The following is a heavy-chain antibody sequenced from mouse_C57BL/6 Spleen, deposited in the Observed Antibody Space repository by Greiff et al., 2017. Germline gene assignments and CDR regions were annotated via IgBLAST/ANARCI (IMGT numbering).Heavy chain of an antibody. D-gene: IGHD1-1*01. J-gene: IGHJ1*03. CDR3: ARERLLRSWYFDV. CDR2: INPNNGGT. Sequence: DVKLQESGPELVKPGASVKMSCKASGYTFTDYNMPWVKQSHGKSLEWIGYINPNNGGTSYNQKFKGKATLTVNKSSSTAYLELRSLTSEDSAVYYCARERLLRSWYFDVWGTGTTVTVSS. V-gene: IGHV1-22*01. CDR1: GYTFTDYN.